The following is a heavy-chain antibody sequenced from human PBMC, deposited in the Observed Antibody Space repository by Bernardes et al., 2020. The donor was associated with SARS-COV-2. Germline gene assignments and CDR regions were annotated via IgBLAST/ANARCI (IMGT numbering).Heavy chain of an antibody. CDR2: IYHRGST. CDR3: ARDYYDSSGNYFDY. CDR1: GGSISSSNW. J-gene: IGHJ4*02. Sequence: SETLSLTCAVSGGSISSSNWWSWVRQPPGKGLEWIGEIYHRGSTNYNPSLKSRVTISVDKLKNQFSLKLSSVTAADTAVYYCARDYYDSSGNYFDYWGQGTLVTVSS. V-gene: IGHV4-4*02. D-gene: IGHD3-22*01.